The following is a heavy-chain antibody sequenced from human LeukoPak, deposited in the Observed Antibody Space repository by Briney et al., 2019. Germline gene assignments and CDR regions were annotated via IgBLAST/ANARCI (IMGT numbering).Heavy chain of an antibody. V-gene: IGHV4-34*01. CDR1: GGSFSGFY. D-gene: IGHD3-22*01. Sequence: SETLSLTCAVYGGSFSGFYWTWIRQPPGKGLEWTGEINHSGSTNYNPALKSRVTISADTSKKQFSLKFSSVTAADTAVYYCARGWGYYDSSACYWGQGTLVTVSS. J-gene: IGHJ4*02. CDR2: INHSGST. CDR3: ARGWGYYDSSACY.